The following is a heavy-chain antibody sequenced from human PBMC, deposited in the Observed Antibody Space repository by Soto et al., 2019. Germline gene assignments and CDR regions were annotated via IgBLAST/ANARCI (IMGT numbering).Heavy chain of an antibody. CDR1: GYNFNDYY. J-gene: IGHJ5*02. CDR3: VRVKEELLWPNWFDP. V-gene: IGHV5-51*01. Sequence: EVQLVQSGAELKKPGESLRLSCRGSGYNFNDYYIGWVRQMPGKGLEWMGIIYPDDSDTKYSSSFQGQVTISVDKSLSTAYLQWSSLKASDSAMYYCVRVKEELLWPNWFDPWGQGTQVTVSS. D-gene: IGHD1-26*01. CDR2: IYPDDSDT.